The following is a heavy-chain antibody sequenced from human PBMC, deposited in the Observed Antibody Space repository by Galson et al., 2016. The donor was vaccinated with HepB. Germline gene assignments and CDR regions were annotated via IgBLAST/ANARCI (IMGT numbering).Heavy chain of an antibody. CDR1: GYSFTSYW. CDR2: IYPGDSDT. Sequence: QSGAEVNTQGESLKISCKGFGYSFTSYWIGWVRQMTGKGLERSGLIYPGDSDTKYSPSFQGQVSISAAKSISAAYLQWSSLKASDTAIYYCATGRQAFEIWGQGTMVTVSS. CDR3: ATGRQAFEI. V-gene: IGHV5-51*03. J-gene: IGHJ3*02.